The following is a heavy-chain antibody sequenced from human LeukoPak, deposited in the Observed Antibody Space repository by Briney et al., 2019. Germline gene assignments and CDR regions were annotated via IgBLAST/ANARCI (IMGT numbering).Heavy chain of an antibody. Sequence: PSETLSVTCAVYGGSFSGYYWSWIRQPPGKGLEWIGEINHSGSTNYNPSLKSRVTIAVDTSKNQFSLKLSSVTAADTAVYYCARTVAWFDPWGQGTLVTVSS. D-gene: IGHD4-17*01. J-gene: IGHJ5*02. CDR3: ARTVAWFDP. CDR1: GGSFSGYY. V-gene: IGHV4-34*01. CDR2: INHSGST.